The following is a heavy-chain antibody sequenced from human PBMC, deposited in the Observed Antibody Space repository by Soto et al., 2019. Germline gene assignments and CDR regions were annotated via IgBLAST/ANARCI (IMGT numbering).Heavy chain of an antibody. Sequence: LRLSCEASGFTFSSYAMHWVRQAPGKGLEWVAVISYDGSNKYYADSVKGRFTISRDNSKNTLSLQMNSLRAEDTAVYYCARDLYDYVGGTPYYWGQGTLVTVSS. CDR2: ISYDGSNK. V-gene: IGHV3-30-3*01. D-gene: IGHD3-16*01. CDR1: GFTFSSYA. CDR3: ARDLYDYVGGTPYY. J-gene: IGHJ4*02.